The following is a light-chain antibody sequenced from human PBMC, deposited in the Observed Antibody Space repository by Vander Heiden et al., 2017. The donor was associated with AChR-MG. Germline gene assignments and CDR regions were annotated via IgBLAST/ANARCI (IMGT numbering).Light chain of an antibody. Sequence: DIQMTQSPSSLSASVGDRVTITCRASQSISSYLNWYLQKPGKAPKLLIFAASSLQSGVPSRFSGSGSGTDFTLTISSLQPEDFATYYCQQNYSTPLTFGGGTKVEIK. J-gene: IGKJ4*01. CDR2: AAS. CDR3: QQNYSTPLT. CDR1: QSISSY. V-gene: IGKV1-39*01.